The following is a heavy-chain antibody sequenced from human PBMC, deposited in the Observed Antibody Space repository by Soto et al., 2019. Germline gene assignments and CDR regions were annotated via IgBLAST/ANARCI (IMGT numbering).Heavy chain of an antibody. V-gene: IGHV1-69*13. J-gene: IGHJ4*02. CDR1: GGTFSSYA. CDR2: IIPIFGTA. D-gene: IGHD5-18*01. CDR3: ARQPTAMAPSIDY. Sequence: ASVKVSCKASGGTFSSYAISWVRQAPGQGLEWMGGIIPIFGTANYAQKFQGRVTITADESTSTAYMELSSLRSEDTAVYYCARQPTAMAPSIDYWGQGTLVTVSS.